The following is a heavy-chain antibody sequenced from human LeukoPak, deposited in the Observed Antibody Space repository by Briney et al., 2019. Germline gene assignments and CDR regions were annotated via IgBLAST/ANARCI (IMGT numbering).Heavy chain of an antibody. CDR1: GYTFTSYA. J-gene: IGHJ4*02. Sequence: ASVKVSCKASGYTFTSYAMNWVRQAPGQGLEWMGWINTNTGNPTYAQGFTGRFVFSLDTSASTAYLQISSLKAEDTAVYYCAREGGLYSSLSSWGLFDYWGQGTLVTVSS. D-gene: IGHD6-6*01. CDR3: AREGGLYSSLSSWGLFDY. CDR2: INTNTGNP. V-gene: IGHV7-4-1*02.